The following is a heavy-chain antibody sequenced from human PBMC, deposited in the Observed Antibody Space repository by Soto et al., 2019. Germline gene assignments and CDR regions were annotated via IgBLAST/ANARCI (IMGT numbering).Heavy chain of an antibody. CDR1: GFTFSSYL. Sequence: HPGGSLRRSCAASGFTFSSYLMHWVRQAPGKGLVWVSRINIDGSSTSYADSVKGRFTISRDNAKNTLYLQMNSLRAEDTAVYYCAREREGYCSGGSCPQLDYYYGMDVWGQGTTVTVSS. CDR3: AREREGYCSGGSCPQLDYYYGMDV. D-gene: IGHD2-15*01. CDR2: INIDGSST. V-gene: IGHV3-74*01. J-gene: IGHJ6*02.